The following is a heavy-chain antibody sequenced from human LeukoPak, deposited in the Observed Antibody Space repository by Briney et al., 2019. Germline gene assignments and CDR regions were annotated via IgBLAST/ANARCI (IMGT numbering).Heavy chain of an antibody. V-gene: IGHV3-30*02. Sequence: PGGSLRLSCAASGFTFSDYDVHWVRQAPGKGLEWVAFIRNDGSNKYYADSVKGRFTISRDNSKNTLYLQMNSLRVEDTAVYYCARGGSYFDYWGQGTLVTVSP. D-gene: IGHD1-26*01. CDR2: IRNDGSNK. CDR1: GFTFSDYD. J-gene: IGHJ4*02. CDR3: ARGGSYFDY.